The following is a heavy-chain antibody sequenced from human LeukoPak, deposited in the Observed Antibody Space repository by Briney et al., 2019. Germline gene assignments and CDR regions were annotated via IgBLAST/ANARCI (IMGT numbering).Heavy chain of an antibody. CDR1: GYTFSSYD. J-gene: IGHJ3*02. Sequence: SVKVSCKASGYTFSSYDINWVRQATGQELEWMGGIIPIFGTANYAQKFQGRVTITTDGSTSTAYMELSSLRSEDTAVYYCAREGRFWSPIRDAFDIWGQGTMVTVSS. D-gene: IGHD3-3*01. CDR3: AREGRFWSPIRDAFDI. V-gene: IGHV1-69*05. CDR2: IIPIFGTA.